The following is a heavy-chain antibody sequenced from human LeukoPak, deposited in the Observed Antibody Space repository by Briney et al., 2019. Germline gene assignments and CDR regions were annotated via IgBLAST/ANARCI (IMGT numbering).Heavy chain of an antibody. J-gene: IGHJ6*03. D-gene: IGHD4-17*01. CDR2: IRSKANSYAT. CDR3: TRQTGDGDYVNYYYYYYMDV. Sequence: GRSLRLSCAASGFTFSGSAMHWVRQASGKGLEWVGRIRSKANSYATAYAASVKGRFTISRDDSKNTAYLQMNSLKTEDTAVYYCTRQTGDGDYVNYYYYYYMDVWGKGTTVTVSS. CDR1: GFTFSGSA. V-gene: IGHV3-73*01.